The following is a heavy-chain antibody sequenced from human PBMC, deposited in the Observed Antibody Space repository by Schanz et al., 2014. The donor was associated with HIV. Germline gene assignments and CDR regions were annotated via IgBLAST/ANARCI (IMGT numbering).Heavy chain of an antibody. CDR1: GFSSSNSV. D-gene: IGHD3-22*01. CDR2: LFGSNE. CDR3: ASPLLYDSLDV. J-gene: IGHJ6*02. Sequence: QAQLVESGGGVVQPGGSLRLSCAASGFSSSNSVIHWVRQAPGKGLEWVAALFGSNEHYKESVKGRFTVSGDTSKNTVDLQMNSLRAEDTAVYYCASPLLYDSLDVWGQGTTVTVSS. V-gene: IGHV3-30*04.